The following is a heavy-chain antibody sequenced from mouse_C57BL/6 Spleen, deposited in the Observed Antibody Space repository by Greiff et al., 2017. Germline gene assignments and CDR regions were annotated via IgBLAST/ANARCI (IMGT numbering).Heavy chain of an antibody. D-gene: IGHD1-3*01. V-gene: IGHV1-18*01. J-gene: IGHJ4*01. CDR2: IHPNNGGT. CDR3: AREEGKGYAMDY. Sequence: EVQLQQSGPELVKPGASVKIPCKASGYTFTDYNMDWVKQSHGKSLEWIGDIHPNNGGTIYNQKFKGKATLPVDKSSSTAYMELRSLTSEDTAVYYCAREEGKGYAMDYWGQGTSVTVSS. CDR1: GYTFTDYN.